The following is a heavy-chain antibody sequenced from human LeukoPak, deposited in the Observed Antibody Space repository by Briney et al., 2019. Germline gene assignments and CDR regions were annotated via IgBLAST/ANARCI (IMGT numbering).Heavy chain of an antibody. Sequence: SQTLSLTCAISGDSVSSNSVAWNWIRQSPSRGLEWLGRTYYRSEWYNDYAVSVKSRMTINPDTSKNQFPLHLSSVTPEDTAVYYCARFYDGSGHSSADYYFDYWGQGTLVTVSS. CDR1: GDSVSSNSVA. CDR2: TYYRSEWYN. V-gene: IGHV6-1*01. D-gene: IGHD3-22*01. CDR3: ARFYDGSGHSSADYYFDY. J-gene: IGHJ4*02.